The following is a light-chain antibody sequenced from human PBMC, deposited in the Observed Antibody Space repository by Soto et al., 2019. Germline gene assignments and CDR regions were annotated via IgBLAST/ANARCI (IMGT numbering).Light chain of an antibody. V-gene: IGKV3-20*01. CDR3: QQYDSSGT. Sequence: EIVLTQSPVTLSLSPGERATLSCRASQSVSNNYLAWYQQKPGQAPRLLIYGASNRATGIPDRFSGSGSGTDFTLTISRLEPEDFAVYYCQQYDSSGTFGQGTKVDIK. CDR1: QSVSNNY. J-gene: IGKJ1*01. CDR2: GAS.